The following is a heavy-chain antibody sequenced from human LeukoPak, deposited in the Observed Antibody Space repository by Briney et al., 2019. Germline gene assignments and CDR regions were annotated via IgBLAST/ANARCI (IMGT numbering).Heavy chain of an antibody. CDR2: IYYSGST. Sequence: SETLSLTCTVSGGSISSSSYYWGWIRQPPGKGLEWIGSIYYSGSTYYNPSLKSRVTISVDTSKNQFSLKLSSVTAADTAVYYCARGGVYYYYYYYYMDVWGKGTTVTVSS. V-gene: IGHV4-39*07. CDR1: GGSISSSSYY. D-gene: IGHD5/OR15-5a*01. J-gene: IGHJ6*03. CDR3: ARGGVYYYYYYYYMDV.